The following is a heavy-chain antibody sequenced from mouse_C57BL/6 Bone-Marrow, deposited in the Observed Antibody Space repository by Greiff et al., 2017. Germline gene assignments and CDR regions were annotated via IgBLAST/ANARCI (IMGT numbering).Heavy chain of an antibody. CDR3: AISYDYDDYTMDY. V-gene: IGHV1-64*01. CDR2: MHPNGGSP. Sequence: QVQLQQPGAELVKPGASVKLSCKASGYTFTNYWMHWVKQRPGQGLEWIGMMHPNGGSPDYNEKFKSEATLSLDKSSRTAYMELISLTSEDSAVYYCAISYDYDDYTMDYWGQGTSVTVSS. CDR1: GYTFTNYW. D-gene: IGHD2-4*01. J-gene: IGHJ4*01.